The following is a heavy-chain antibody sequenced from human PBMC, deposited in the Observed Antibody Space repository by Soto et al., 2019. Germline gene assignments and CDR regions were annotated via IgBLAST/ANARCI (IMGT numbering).Heavy chain of an antibody. CDR3: PEPGLVTGMIKHVYFAS. CDR2: ISGTGVSS. Sequence: PGGSLRLSCEVSGFTFSSYAMSWVRQSPGKGLEWVAVISGTGVSSQYADSVKGRFTISRDNSKNTLTLQMSSLRAEDTAVYYCPEPGLVTGMIKHVYFASWDQRSLGTVSS. V-gene: IGHV3-23*01. D-gene: IGHD2-21*02. J-gene: IGHJ4*02. CDR1: GFTFSSYA.